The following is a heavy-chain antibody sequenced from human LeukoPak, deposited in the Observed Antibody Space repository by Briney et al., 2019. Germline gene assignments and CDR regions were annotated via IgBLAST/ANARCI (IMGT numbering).Heavy chain of an antibody. CDR1: GFTFDDYA. D-gene: IGHD3-22*01. CDR3: AKDNGVVVTEYYFDY. Sequence: GGSLRLSCAASGFTFDDYAMHWVRQAPGKGLEWVSGISWNSGSIGYADSVKGRFTISRDNAKNSLYLQMNSLRAEDTALYYCAKDNGVVVTEYYFDYWGQGTLVTVSS. J-gene: IGHJ4*02. CDR2: ISWNSGSI. V-gene: IGHV3-9*01.